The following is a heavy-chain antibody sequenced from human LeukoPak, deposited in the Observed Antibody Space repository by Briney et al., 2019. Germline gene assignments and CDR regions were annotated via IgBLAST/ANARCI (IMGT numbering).Heavy chain of an antibody. Sequence: GGSLRLSCAASGFTFSSYAMHWVRQAPGKGLEWVAVISYDGSNKYYADSVKGRFTISRDNSKNTLYLQMNSLRAEDTAVYYCAREIEMATTAAFDYWGQGTLVTVSS. V-gene: IGHV3-30-3*01. CDR2: ISYDGSNK. CDR1: GFTFSSYA. D-gene: IGHD5-24*01. CDR3: AREIEMATTAAFDY. J-gene: IGHJ4*02.